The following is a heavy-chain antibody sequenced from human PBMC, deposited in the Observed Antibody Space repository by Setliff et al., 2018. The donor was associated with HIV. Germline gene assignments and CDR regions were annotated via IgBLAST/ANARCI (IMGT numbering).Heavy chain of an antibody. CDR2: INHTGST. CDR3: ARVYYGSGSTDAFDI. CDR1: GGSFSGYY. V-gene: IGHV4-34*01. J-gene: IGHJ3*02. D-gene: IGHD3-10*01. Sequence: SETLSLTCAVYGGSFSGYYWSWIRQPPGKGLAWIGEINHTGSTNCNPSLKRRVTMSVDTSKNQFSLKLSSVTAADTAVYYCARVYYGSGSTDAFDIWGQGTMVTVSS.